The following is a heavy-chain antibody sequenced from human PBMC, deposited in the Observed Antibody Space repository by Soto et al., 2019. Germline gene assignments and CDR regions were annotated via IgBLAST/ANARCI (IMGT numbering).Heavy chain of an antibody. V-gene: IGHV3-30*18. Sequence: GGSLRLSCVASGLTFSSYGMHWVRQAPGKGLEWVAAISYDGSNKYYADSVKGRFTISRDNSKNTLYLQINSLRAEDTAVYYCAKSDGGQWPNYYYYGMDVWGQGTTVTVSS. J-gene: IGHJ6*02. CDR3: AKSDGGQWPNYYYYGMDV. CDR2: ISYDGSNK. CDR1: GLTFSSYG. D-gene: IGHD6-19*01.